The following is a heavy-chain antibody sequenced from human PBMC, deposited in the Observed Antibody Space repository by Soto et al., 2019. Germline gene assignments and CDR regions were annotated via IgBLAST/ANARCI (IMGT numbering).Heavy chain of an antibody. D-gene: IGHD2-8*02. CDR3: VKDESINLYCGHFRL. CDR1: GFTFDDYA. CDR2: INWNSGSI. J-gene: IGHJ1*01. V-gene: IGHV3-9*01. Sequence: GGSLRLSCAASGFTFDDYAMHWVRQVPGKGLEWVSGINWNSGSIGYGDSVKGRFAISRDNAKNYLHLQMNTLSAEDTAFYYCVKDESINLYCGHFRLWGQGTLVTVSS.